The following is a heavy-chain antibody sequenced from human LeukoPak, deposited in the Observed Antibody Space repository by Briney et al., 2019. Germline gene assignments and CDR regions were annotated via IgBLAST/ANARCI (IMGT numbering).Heavy chain of an antibody. CDR1: GFTFTSYA. CDR3: AKVAGVWAARPDY. J-gene: IGHJ4*02. CDR2: ISGSGGST. D-gene: IGHD6-6*01. Sequence: GGSLRLSCAASGFTFTSYAMNWVRQAPGKGLEWVSAISGSGGSTYYADSVKGRFTVSRDNSKNTLYLQMNSLRAEDTAVYYCAKVAGVWAARPDYWGQGTLVTVSS. V-gene: IGHV3-23*01.